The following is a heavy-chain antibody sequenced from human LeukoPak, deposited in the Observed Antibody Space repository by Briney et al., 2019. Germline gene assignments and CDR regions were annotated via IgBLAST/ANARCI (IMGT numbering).Heavy chain of an antibody. D-gene: IGHD1-1*01. CDR3: ARRPHNNSGYNNNYYYMDV. CDR1: NFSITSGFY. Sequence: SETLSLTCVVSNFSITSGFYWGRIRQPPGKGLEWIGSIYYSGATNYNPSLKSRVTMSVDTSKKHFSLRLRSVTAADTAIYFSARRPHNNSGYNNNYYYMDVWGKGTTVTVSS. V-gene: IGHV4-38-2*01. J-gene: IGHJ6*03. CDR2: IYYSGAT.